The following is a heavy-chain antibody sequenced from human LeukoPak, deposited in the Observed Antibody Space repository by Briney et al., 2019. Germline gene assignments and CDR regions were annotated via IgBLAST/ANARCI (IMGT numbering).Heavy chain of an antibody. D-gene: IGHD1-1*01. J-gene: IGHJ4*02. V-gene: IGHV4-61*02. CDR2: IYTGGST. CDR3: ARRARATTGGDYFDY. Sequence: PSETLSLTCTVSGGSISSRSHYWSWIRQPAGKGLEWIGLIYTGGSTNYNPSLKSRVTISLDTSRNQFSLKLSSVTAADTAVYYCARRARATTGGDYFDYWGQGTLVTVSS. CDR1: GGSISSRSHY.